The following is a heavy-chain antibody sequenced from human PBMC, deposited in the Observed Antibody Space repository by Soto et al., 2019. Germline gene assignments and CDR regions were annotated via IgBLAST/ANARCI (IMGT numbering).Heavy chain of an antibody. CDR1: GYTFTSYA. J-gene: IGHJ4*02. CDR2: INAGNGNT. D-gene: IGHD3-10*01. V-gene: IGHV1-3*05. Sequence: QVQLVQSGAEEKKPGASVKVSCKASGYTFTSYAMHWVRQAPGQRLEWMGWINAGNGNTKYSQKFQGRVTITRDTSASTAYMELSSLRSEDTAVYYCAGDAPGCQNRTPFDYWGQGTLVTVSS. CDR3: AGDAPGCQNRTPFDY.